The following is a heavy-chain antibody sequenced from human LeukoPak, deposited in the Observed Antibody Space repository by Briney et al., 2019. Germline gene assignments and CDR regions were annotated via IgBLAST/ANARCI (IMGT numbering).Heavy chain of an antibody. CDR2: ISSSSSYI. J-gene: IGHJ4*02. D-gene: IGHD3-22*01. Sequence: GGSLRLSCAASGFTFSSYSMNWVRQAPGKGLEWVSSISSSSSYIYYADSVKGRFTISRDNSKNTLYLQMNSLRAEDTAVYYCASPTYYYDSSGYYFDYWGQGTLVTVSS. CDR3: ASPTYYYDSSGYYFDY. CDR1: GFTFSSYS. V-gene: IGHV3-21*01.